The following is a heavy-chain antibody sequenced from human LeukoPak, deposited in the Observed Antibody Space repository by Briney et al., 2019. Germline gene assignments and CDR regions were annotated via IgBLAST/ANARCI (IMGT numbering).Heavy chain of an antibody. CDR2: ISWNSGSI. CDR1: GFTFDDYA. V-gene: IGHV3-9*03. CDR3: AKATSGSYHRGFFDY. D-gene: IGHD1-26*01. Sequence: GVSLRLSCAASGFTFDDYAMHWVRQAPGKGLELVSGISWNSGSIGYADSVKGRFTISRDNAKNSLYLQMNSLRAEDMALYYCAKATSGSYHRGFFDYWGQGTLVTVSS. J-gene: IGHJ4*02.